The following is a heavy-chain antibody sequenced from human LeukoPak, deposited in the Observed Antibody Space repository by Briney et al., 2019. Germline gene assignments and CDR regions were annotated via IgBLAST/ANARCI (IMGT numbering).Heavy chain of an antibody. CDR2: ISGSGGST. Sequence: GGSLRLSCAASGFTFSSYAMSWVRQAPGKGLEWVSAISGSGGSTYYADSVKGRFTISRDNSKNTLYLQMNSLRAEDTAVYYCAKDRRIAVASIYFFDYWGQGTLVTVSS. J-gene: IGHJ4*02. D-gene: IGHD6-19*01. CDR1: GFTFSSYA. CDR3: AKDRRIAVASIYFFDY. V-gene: IGHV3-23*01.